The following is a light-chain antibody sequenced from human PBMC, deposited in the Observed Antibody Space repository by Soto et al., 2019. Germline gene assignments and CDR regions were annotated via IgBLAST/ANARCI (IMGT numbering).Light chain of an antibody. CDR2: AAS. V-gene: IGKV1-12*02. CDR3: QQATSFPSLI. Sequence: DIQMTQSPSSVSASVGDRVTITCRASQGVGIWLAWYQQKPGKAPKLLIYAASSLQSRVPSRFSGGGSGTDFSLTISSLQPGDFTTYYYQQATSFPSLIFGGGTKVEIK. J-gene: IGKJ4*01. CDR1: QGVGIW.